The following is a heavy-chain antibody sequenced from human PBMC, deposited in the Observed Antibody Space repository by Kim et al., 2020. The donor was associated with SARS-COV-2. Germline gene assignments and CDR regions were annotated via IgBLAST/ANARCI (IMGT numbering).Heavy chain of an antibody. CDR1: GGSISSSSYY. CDR3: AREYAGIAAAGIDY. D-gene: IGHD6-13*01. Sequence: SETLSLTCTVSGGSISSSSYYWGWIRQPPGKGLEWIGSIYYSGSTYYNPSLKSRVTISVDTSKNQFSLKLSSVTAADTAVYYCAREYAGIAAAGIDYWGQGTLVTVSS. J-gene: IGHJ4*02. CDR2: IYYSGST. V-gene: IGHV4-39*07.